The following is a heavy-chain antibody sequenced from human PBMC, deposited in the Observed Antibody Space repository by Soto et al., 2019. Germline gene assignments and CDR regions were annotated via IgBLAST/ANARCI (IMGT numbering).Heavy chain of an antibody. J-gene: IGHJ4*02. CDR1: GFSISSGHY. CDR3: ATHFYGAYVVDF. CDR2: THHSGST. Sequence: SETLSLTCAVSGFSISSGHYLGWMLQPPGKGLEWIGSTHHSGSTYYSTSLKSRVTISVDTSKNQVSLKLSSVTAADTALYYCATHFYGAYVVDFWGLGTLVTVSS. V-gene: IGHV4-38-2*01. D-gene: IGHD4-17*01.